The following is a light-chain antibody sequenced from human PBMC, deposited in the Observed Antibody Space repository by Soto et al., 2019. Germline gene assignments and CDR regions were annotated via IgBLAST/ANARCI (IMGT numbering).Light chain of an antibody. CDR1: QTISNW. V-gene: IGKV1-5*03. CDR2: KAS. Sequence: DIQMTQSPSTLSASVGDRVTITCRASQTISNWLAWYQQRPGQAPNLLIYKASNLESGVSSRFSGSGSGTEFTLTISSLQPDDFASYYCQHYNSYPYTFGQGTQLEIK. J-gene: IGKJ2*01. CDR3: QHYNSYPYT.